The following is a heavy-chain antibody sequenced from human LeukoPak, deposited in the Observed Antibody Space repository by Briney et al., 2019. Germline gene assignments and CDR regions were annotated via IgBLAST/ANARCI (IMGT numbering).Heavy chain of an antibody. CDR3: ARTLYLVPAAMPVHDAFDI. V-gene: IGHV1-69*05. D-gene: IGHD2-2*01. J-gene: IGHJ3*02. CDR2: IIPIFGTA. CDR1: GGTFSSYA. Sequence: ASVKVSCKASGGTFSSYAISWVRQAPGQGLEWMGGIIPIFGTANYAQKFQGRVTITTDESTSTAYMELSSLRSEDTAVYYCARTLYLVPAAMPVHDAFDIWGQGTMVTVSS.